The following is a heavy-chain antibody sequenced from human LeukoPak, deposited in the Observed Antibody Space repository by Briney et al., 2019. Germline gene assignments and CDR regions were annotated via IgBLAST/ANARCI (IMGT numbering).Heavy chain of an antibody. CDR2: VSYDGTKI. Sequence: GALRLSCVASGFTFSSYTMHWVRQAPGKGLEWVAVVSYDGTKITHADSVKGRFTISRDNSKNTLYLQMNSLRAEDTAVYYCAKDPKRYSGYDFGDLDYWGQGTLVTVSS. V-gene: IGHV3-30-3*01. CDR3: AKDPKRYSGYDFGDLDY. J-gene: IGHJ4*02. CDR1: GFTFSSYT. D-gene: IGHD5-12*01.